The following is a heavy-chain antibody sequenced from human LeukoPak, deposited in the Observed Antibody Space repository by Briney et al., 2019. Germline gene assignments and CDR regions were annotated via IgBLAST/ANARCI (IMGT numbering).Heavy chain of an antibody. J-gene: IGHJ6*03. CDR1: GGSISSGDYY. Sequence: YPSQTLSLTCTVSGGSISSGDYYWSWIRQPPGKGLEWIGYIYYSGSTYYNPSLKSRVTISVDTSKNQSSLKLSSVTAADTAVYYCARVIRFLEANYYYYYYMDVWGKGTTVTVSS. CDR2: IYYSGST. CDR3: ARVIRFLEANYYYYYYMDV. D-gene: IGHD3-3*01. V-gene: IGHV4-30-4*08.